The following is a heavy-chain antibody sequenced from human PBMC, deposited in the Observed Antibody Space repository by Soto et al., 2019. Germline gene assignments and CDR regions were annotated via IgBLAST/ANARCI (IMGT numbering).Heavy chain of an antibody. V-gene: IGHV3-30*18. D-gene: IGHD5-12*01. J-gene: IGHJ5*02. CDR2: TLYARDNV. Sequence: QVHLVESGGGVVQSGRSLRLSCAASGFSLSSYGMHWVRQAPGKGLEWVADTLYARDNVYYADSVKGRFTIFRDNSKNTLFLQMNSLRPEDTATYFCAKGSIEYSASVDRWGQGTLVLVSS. CDR1: GFSLSSYG. CDR3: AKGSIEYSASVDR.